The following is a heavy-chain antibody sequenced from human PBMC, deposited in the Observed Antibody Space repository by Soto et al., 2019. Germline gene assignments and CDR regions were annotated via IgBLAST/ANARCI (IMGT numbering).Heavy chain of an antibody. J-gene: IGHJ4*02. CDR1: GFTFSSYG. Sequence: QVQLVESGGGVVQPGRSLRLSCAASGFTFSSYGMHWVRQAPGKGLEWVAVISYDGSNKYYADSVKGRFTISRDNSKNTLYLQMNSLRAEDTAVYYCAKDLTGGFYDILTGYYTGFDYWGQGTLVTVSS. CDR2: ISYDGSNK. CDR3: AKDLTGGFYDILTGYYTGFDY. D-gene: IGHD3-9*01. V-gene: IGHV3-30*18.